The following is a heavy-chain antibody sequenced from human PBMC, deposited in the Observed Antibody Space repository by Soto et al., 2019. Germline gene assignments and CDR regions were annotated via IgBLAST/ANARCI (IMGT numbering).Heavy chain of an antibody. CDR1: GYTFASYD. CDR3: ATFTRGYYYGSGSYYRVDC. Sequence: QVQLVQSGAEVKKPGASVKVSCKASGYTFASYDINWVRQATGQGLEWMGWMNPNSGNTGYAQKFQGRVTMTRNTSISTAYMELSSLRSEDTAVYYCATFTRGYYYGSGSYYRVDCWGQGTLVTVSS. CDR2: MNPNSGNT. D-gene: IGHD3-10*01. V-gene: IGHV1-8*01. J-gene: IGHJ4*02.